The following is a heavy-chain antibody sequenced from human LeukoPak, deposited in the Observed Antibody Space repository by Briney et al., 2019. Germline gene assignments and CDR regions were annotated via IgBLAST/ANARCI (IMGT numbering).Heavy chain of an antibody. D-gene: IGHD1-26*01. CDR1: GYSISNGYY. Sequence: SETLSLTCTVSGYSISNGYYWGWIRQPPGKGLEFIGSVYHGGKTYYKASLKSRVTISLDTSKNQFSLRLSSVTAADTAVYYCARSYSGSFLYWGQGSLVTVSS. CDR2: VYHGGKT. J-gene: IGHJ4*02. CDR3: ARSYSGSFLY. V-gene: IGHV4-38-2*02.